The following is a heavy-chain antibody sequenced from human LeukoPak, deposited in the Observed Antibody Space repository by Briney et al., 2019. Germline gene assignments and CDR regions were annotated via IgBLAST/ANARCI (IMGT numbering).Heavy chain of an antibody. V-gene: IGHV3-7*01. D-gene: IGHD3-10*02. Sequence: SGGSLRLSCAASGFTFSSYWMSWVRQAPGKGLEWVANIKQDGSEKYYVDSVKGRFTISRDNAKNSLYLQMNSLRAEDTAVYYCARGLGYVRHTPHGYWGQGTLVTVSS. CDR2: IKQDGSEK. CDR1: GFTFSSYW. J-gene: IGHJ4*02. CDR3: ARGLGYVRHTPHGY.